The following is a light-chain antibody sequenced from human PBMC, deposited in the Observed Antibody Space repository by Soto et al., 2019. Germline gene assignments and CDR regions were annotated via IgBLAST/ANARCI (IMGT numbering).Light chain of an antibody. Sequence: QSALTQPASVSGSPGQSITISCAGTSSDVGGYNYVSWYQQHPDKAPKLIIYDVTNRPSGVSNRFSGSKSGTTASLTISGLQAEDEADYYCSSYTGSSTLVFGGGTKLTVL. J-gene: IGLJ2*01. V-gene: IGLV2-14*03. CDR3: SSYTGSSTLV. CDR2: DVT. CDR1: SSDVGGYNY.